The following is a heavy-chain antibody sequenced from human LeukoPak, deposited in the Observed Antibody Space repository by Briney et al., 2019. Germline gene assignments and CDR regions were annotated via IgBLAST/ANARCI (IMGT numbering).Heavy chain of an antibody. CDR1: GGSFSGYY. V-gene: IGHV4-34*01. J-gene: IGHJ6*03. D-gene: IGHD2-2*01. CDR3: ERPFSEYCSSTNCYYMDV. CDR2: INHSGST. Sequence: SETLSLTCAVYGGSFSGYYWSWIRQPPGKGLEWIGDINHSGSTNYNPSLKSRVTISVDTSKNQFSLKLSSVTAADTAVYYCERPFSEYCSSTNCYYMDVWGKGTTVTVSS.